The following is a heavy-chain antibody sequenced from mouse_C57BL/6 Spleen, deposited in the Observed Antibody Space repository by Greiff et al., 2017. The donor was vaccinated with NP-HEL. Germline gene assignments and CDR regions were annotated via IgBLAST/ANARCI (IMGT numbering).Heavy chain of an antibody. CDR1: GFTFSDFY. D-gene: IGHD2-4*01. Sequence: EVKLMESGGGLVQSGRSLRLSCATSGFTFSDFYMEWVRQAPGKGLEWIAASRNKANDYTTEYSASVKGRFIVSRDTSQSILYLQMNALRAEDTAIYYCARDAADLPFAYWGQGTLVTVSA. V-gene: IGHV7-1*01. CDR2: SRNKANDYTT. J-gene: IGHJ3*01. CDR3: ARDAADLPFAY.